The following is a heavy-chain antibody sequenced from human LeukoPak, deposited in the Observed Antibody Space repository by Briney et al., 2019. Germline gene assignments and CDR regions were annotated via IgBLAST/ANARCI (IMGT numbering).Heavy chain of an antibody. V-gene: IGHV4-59*01. J-gene: IGHJ6*03. CDR1: GGSISSYY. CDR2: IYYSGNT. CDR3: ARGMAATFLYYYYYYMDV. D-gene: IGHD2-15*01. Sequence: SSETLSLTCTVSGGSISSYYWSWIRQPPGKGLEWIGYIYYSGNTNYNPSLKSRVTISVDTSKNQFSLKLSSVTAADTAVYYCARGMAATFLYYYYYYMDVWGKGTTVTVSS.